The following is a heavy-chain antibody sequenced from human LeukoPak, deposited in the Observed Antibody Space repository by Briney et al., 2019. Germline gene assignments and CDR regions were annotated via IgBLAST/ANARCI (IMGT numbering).Heavy chain of an antibody. J-gene: IGHJ4*02. CDR1: GDSVNSYY. D-gene: IGHD3-3*01. V-gene: IGHV4-4*07. CDR3: ARGAEYYAIWRGYAGYSDY. Sequence: SETLSLTCSVSGDSVNSYYWNWIRQSAGQGLEWIGRVDTSGRTKYNPSLQSRVTMSADISGDQVSLKLTSMTAADTAVYFCARGAEYYAIWRGYAGYSDYWGQGISVTVSS. CDR2: VDTSGRT.